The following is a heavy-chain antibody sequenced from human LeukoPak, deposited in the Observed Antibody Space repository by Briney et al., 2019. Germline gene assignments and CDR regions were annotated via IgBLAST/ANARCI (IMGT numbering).Heavy chain of an antibody. CDR3: ARDGPRGYSYGMIDY. CDR2: ISYDGSNK. V-gene: IGHV3-30-3*01. CDR1: GFTFSSYA. J-gene: IGHJ4*02. Sequence: GRSLRLSCAASGFTFSSYAVHWVRQAPGKGLEWVAVISYDGSNKYYADSVKGRFTISRDNSKNTLYLQMNSLRAEDTAVYYCARDGPRGYSYGMIDYWGQGTLVTVSS. D-gene: IGHD5-18*01.